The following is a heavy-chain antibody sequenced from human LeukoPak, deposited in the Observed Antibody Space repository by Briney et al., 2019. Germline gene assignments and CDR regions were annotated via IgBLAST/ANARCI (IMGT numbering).Heavy chain of an antibody. CDR3: AREMRFGELYYYYYGMDV. J-gene: IGHJ6*04. Sequence: SVKVTCKASGGTYSSYAISGVRQAPVQGLEWMGGIIHIFGTANYAQKFQGRVTITADESTSTAYMELSSLRSEDTAVYYCAREMRFGELYYYYYGMDVWGKGTTVTVSS. V-gene: IGHV1-69*01. CDR1: GGTYSSYA. CDR2: IIHIFGTA. D-gene: IGHD3-10*01.